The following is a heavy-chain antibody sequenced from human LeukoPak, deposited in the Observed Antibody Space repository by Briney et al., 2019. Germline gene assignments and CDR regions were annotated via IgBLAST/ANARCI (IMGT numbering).Heavy chain of an antibody. CDR1: GFTFSSYG. D-gene: IGHD3-3*01. CDR3: AKAAHYDFWSAYDY. V-gene: IGHV3-13*01. CDR2: IGTAGDT. J-gene: IGHJ4*02. Sequence: PGGSLRLSCAASGFTFSSYGMHWVRQATGKGLEWVSAIGTAGDTYYPGSVKGRFTISRENAKNSLYLHMNSLRAGDTAVYYCAKAAHYDFWSAYDYWGQGTVVTVSS.